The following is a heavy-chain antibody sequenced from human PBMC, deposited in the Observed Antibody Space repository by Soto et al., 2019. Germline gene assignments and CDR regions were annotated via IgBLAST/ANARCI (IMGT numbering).Heavy chain of an antibody. CDR3: VREMVRAVGSDY. D-gene: IGHD3-10*01. Sequence: ASVKVSCKASGYTFTSYGISWVRQAPGQGLEWMGWISTYNGNTKYAQKQQGRVTMTTDTSTSTAYMELRSLRSDDTAVFYCVREMVRAVGSDYWGQETLFTVSS. V-gene: IGHV1-18*01. J-gene: IGHJ4*02. CDR1: GYTFTSYG. CDR2: ISTYNGNT.